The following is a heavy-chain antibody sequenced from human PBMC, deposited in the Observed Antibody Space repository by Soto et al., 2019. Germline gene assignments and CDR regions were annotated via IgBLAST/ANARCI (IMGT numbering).Heavy chain of an antibody. CDR2: IIPIFGTA. CDR3: ARDRSSGWLSYFDY. V-gene: IGHV1-69*13. CDR1: GGTFSSYA. D-gene: IGHD6-19*01. Sequence: ASVKVSCKASGGTFSSYAISWVRQAPGQGLEWMGGIIPIFGTANYAQKFQGRVTITADESTSTAYTELSSLRSEDTAVYYCARDRSSGWLSYFDYWGQGTRVTVAS. J-gene: IGHJ4*02.